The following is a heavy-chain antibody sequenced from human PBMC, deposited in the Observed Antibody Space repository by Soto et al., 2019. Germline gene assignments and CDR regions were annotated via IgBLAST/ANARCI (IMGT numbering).Heavy chain of an antibody. CDR1: GYSFSNYW. CDR2: MYPGDFDI. V-gene: IGHV5-51*01. D-gene: IGHD2-15*01. Sequence: GESLKISCEASGYSFSNYWIGWVRQMPGKGLEWMGIMYPGDFDIRYSPSFQGQVIMSADKSISTAYLQWTSLKDSDTAIYYCGTSQTCGRSSCFLLALWGQGTLVTVSS. J-gene: IGHJ4*02. CDR3: GTSQTCGRSSCFLLAL.